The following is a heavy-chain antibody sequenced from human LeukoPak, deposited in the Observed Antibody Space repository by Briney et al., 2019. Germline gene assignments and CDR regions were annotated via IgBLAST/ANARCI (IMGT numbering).Heavy chain of an antibody. CDR1: GFSFSTFD. CDR3: ARDVLQRH. D-gene: IGHD2/OR15-2a*01. V-gene: IGHV3-48*03. J-gene: IGHJ4*02. CDR2: ISSSGSSI. Sequence: GGSLRLSCAASGFSFSTFDMYWGRQAPGKGLEWGSYISSSGSSIYYADSVKGRFTISRDNAKNSLFLQMDSLRAEDTAVYYCARDVLQRHWGQGTLVTVSS.